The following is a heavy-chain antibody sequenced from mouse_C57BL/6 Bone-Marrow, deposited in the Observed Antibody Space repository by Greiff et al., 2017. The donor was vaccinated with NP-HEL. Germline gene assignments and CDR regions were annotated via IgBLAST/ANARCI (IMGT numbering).Heavy chain of an antibody. CDR3: ARENYYGSSFNFDY. CDR2: IDPSDSYT. Sequence: VQLQQPGAELVMPGASVKLSCTASGYTFTSYWMHWVKQRPGQGLEWIGEIDPSDSYTNYNQKFKGKSTLTVDKSSSKAYMQLRSLTSEDSAVYDCARENYYGSSFNFDYWGQGTTLTVSS. CDR1: GYTFTSYW. D-gene: IGHD1-1*01. J-gene: IGHJ2*01. V-gene: IGHV1-69*01.